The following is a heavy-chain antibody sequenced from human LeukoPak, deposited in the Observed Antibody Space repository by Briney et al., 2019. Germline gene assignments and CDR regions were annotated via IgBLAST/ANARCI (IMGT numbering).Heavy chain of an antibody. J-gene: IGHJ4*02. CDR3: AKGSWYQLLSGDY. CDR1: GFTFSSYA. CDR2: ISGSGGST. Sequence: PEGSLRLSCAVSGFTFSSYAMSWVRQAPGKGMKWVSAISGSGGSTYYADSVKGRFTISRDNSKNTLYLQMNSLRAEDTAVYYCAKGSWYQLLSGDYWGQGTLVTVSS. V-gene: IGHV3-23*01. D-gene: IGHD2-2*01.